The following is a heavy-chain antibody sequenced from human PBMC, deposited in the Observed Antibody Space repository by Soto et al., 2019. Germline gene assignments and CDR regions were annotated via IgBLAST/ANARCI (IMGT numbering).Heavy chain of an antibody. CDR1: GFTFTNHA. J-gene: IGHJ4*02. CDR2: IWYDGTIK. V-gene: IGHV3-33*01. Sequence: QVQLVESGGGVVQPGKSLRLSCAASGFTFTNHAMHWVRQAPGKGLEWVAAIWYDGTIKYYADSVKGRLTSSRDNSKNTLYLQMNSLRAEDTAIYYCARGMRRWELLGHWSQGTPVTVSS. D-gene: IGHD1-26*01. CDR3: ARGMRRWELLGH.